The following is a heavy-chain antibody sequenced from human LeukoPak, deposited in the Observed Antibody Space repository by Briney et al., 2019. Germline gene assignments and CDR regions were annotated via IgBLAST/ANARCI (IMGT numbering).Heavy chain of an antibody. D-gene: IGHD6-13*01. V-gene: IGHV4-34*01. CDR2: INHSGST. J-gene: IGHJ4*02. CDR3: ARGGYYSSSWYY. CDR1: GGSFSDYS. Sequence: SETLSLTCAVYGGSFSDYSWSWIRQPPGKGLEWIGEINHSGSTNYNPSLKSRVTISVDTSKNQFSLKLSSVTAADTAVYYCARGGYYSSSWYYWGQGTLVTVSS.